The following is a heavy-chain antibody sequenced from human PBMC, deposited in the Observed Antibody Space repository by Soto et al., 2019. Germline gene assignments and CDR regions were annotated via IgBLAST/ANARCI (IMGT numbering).Heavy chain of an antibody. CDR2: TYHRGST. CDR3: ARIGGYHGPLDY. V-gene: IGHV4-59*01. J-gene: IGHJ4*02. CDR1: GVSISSYF. Sequence: SETLALTCSVSGVSISSYFWSWIRQAPGGGLEWIGYTYHRGSTNYSPSLKSRVAISLDTSENQFSLKVNSVTAADTAVYYCARIGGYHGPLDYWGQGTPVTVSS. D-gene: IGHD6-25*01.